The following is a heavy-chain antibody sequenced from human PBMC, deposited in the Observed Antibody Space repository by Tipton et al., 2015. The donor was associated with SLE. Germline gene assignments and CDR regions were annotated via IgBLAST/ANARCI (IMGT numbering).Heavy chain of an antibody. CDR2: IDPSDS. CDR3: RGYYYDSSGYTAFDT. Sequence: QSGAEVKKPGESLRISCKGSGYRFSSYWISWVRQMPGKGLEWMGRIDPSDSRPSFQGHVTISADKSISTAYLQWSSLKASDTAMYYCRGYYYDSSGYTAFDTWGQGTMVTVFS. V-gene: IGHV5-10-1*01. J-gene: IGHJ3*02. CDR1: GYRFSSYW. D-gene: IGHD3-22*01.